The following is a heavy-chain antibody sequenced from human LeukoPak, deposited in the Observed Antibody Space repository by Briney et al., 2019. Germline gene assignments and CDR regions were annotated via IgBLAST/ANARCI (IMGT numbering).Heavy chain of an antibody. D-gene: IGHD5-18*01. J-gene: IGHJ6*03. CDR1: GGSISSGSYY. CDR3: TRDPGYSFRFDYYYYMDV. V-gene: IGHV4-61*02. CDR2: IYTSGST. Sequence: SETLSLTCTVSGGSISSGSYYWSWIWQPAGKGLAWIGRIYTSGSTNYNPSLKSRVTISVDTSKNQFSLKLSSVTAADTAVYYCTRDPGYSFRFDYYYYMDVWGKGTTVTVSS.